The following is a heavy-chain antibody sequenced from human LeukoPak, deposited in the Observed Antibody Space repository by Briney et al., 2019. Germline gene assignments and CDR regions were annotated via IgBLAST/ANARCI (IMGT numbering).Heavy chain of an antibody. D-gene: IGHD5-12*01. CDR2: IYPGDSDT. CDR1: GYSFTTYW. J-gene: IGHJ4*02. Sequence: GESLKISCKASGYSFTTYWIGWARQMPGKGLEWMGIIYPGDSDTRYSPSFQGQVTISVDRSISTAYLQWSSLKASDTAMYYCVRRYSYGHGDHWGQGTLVTVSS. CDR3: VRRYSYGHGDH. V-gene: IGHV5-51*01.